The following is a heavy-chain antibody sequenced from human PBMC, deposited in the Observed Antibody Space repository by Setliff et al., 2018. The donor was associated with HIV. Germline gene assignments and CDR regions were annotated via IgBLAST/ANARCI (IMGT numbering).Heavy chain of an antibody. Sequence: ASVKVSCKASGYTFLNYGISWVRQTPGRGLEWMAWINVGNGNTKTARKFQGRVALTTDTSTSTDHMELRNLRSDDTAVYYCARVPLSGWLYFDYWGQGTLVTVSS. CDR1: GYTFLNYG. CDR2: INVGNGNT. V-gene: IGHV1-18*01. CDR3: ARVPLSGWLYFDY. J-gene: IGHJ4*02. D-gene: IGHD6-19*01.